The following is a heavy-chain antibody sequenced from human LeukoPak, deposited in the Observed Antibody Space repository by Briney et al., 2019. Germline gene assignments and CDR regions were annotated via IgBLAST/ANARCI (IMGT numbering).Heavy chain of an antibody. Sequence: SQTLSLTCAISGDSVSSNSAAWNWIRQSPSRGLEWLGRTYYRSKWYNDYAVSVKSRITINADTSKNQFSLQLNSVTPEDAAVYYCARGARINYAPDFDYWGQGTLVTVPS. V-gene: IGHV6-1*01. CDR2: TYYRSKWYN. CDR3: ARGARINYAPDFDY. J-gene: IGHJ4*02. D-gene: IGHD1-7*01. CDR1: GDSVSSNSAA.